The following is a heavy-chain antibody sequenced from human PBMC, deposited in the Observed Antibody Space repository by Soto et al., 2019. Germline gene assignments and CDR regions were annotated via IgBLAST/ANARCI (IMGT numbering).Heavy chain of an antibody. Sequence: NPSETLSLTCIVSGASFSDANYYWVWIRQPPGEGLEWIGSFYYDGRTYYNASLKSRVTISVDTSKNHFSLTLTSVTAADTAVYYCARRSRIVVAPTWGQGTLVTVSS. V-gene: IGHV4-39*02. CDR1: GASFSDANYY. D-gene: IGHD6-19*01. J-gene: IGHJ4*02. CDR2: FYYDGRT. CDR3: ARRSRIVVAPT.